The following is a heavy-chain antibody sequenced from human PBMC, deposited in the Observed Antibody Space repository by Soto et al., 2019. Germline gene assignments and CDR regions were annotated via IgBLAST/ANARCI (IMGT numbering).Heavy chain of an antibody. D-gene: IGHD4-17*01. CDR2: FSGGST. CDR1: GFTFSSYV. CDR3: ANTGFRYGDYGAFDI. Sequence: EVQLLESGGGLVQPGGSLRLSCAASGFTFSSYVMSWVRQAPGKGLEWVSSFSGGSTSYADSVKGRFTISRDNSENTLYLQMNSLRAEDTAVYYCANTGFRYGDYGAFDIWGQGTMVTVSS. V-gene: IGHV3-23*01. J-gene: IGHJ3*02.